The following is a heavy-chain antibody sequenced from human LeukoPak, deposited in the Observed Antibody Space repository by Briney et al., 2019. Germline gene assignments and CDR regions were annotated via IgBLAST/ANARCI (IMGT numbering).Heavy chain of an antibody. CDR1: GGTFSSYA. Sequence: ASVKVSCKASGGTFSSYAISWVRQAPGQGLEWMGWISAYNGNTNYAQKLQGRVTMTTDTSTSTAYMELRSLRSDDTAVYYCARVVTVVTSRYFDYWGQGTLVTVSS. D-gene: IGHD4-23*01. J-gene: IGHJ4*02. V-gene: IGHV1-18*01. CDR2: ISAYNGNT. CDR3: ARVVTVVTSRYFDY.